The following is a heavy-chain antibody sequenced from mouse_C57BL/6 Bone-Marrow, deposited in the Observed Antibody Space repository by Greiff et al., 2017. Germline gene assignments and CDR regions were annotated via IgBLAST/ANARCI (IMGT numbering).Heavy chain of an antibody. CDR3: AGYGFAY. Sequence: VQLQQSGAELVKPGASVKLSCKASGYTFTSYWMQWIKERPGQGLEWIGEIDPSDSYINYNQKFKGKATLTVDTSPSTAYMQLSSLTSEDSAVYYCAGYGFAYWGQGTLVTVSA. CDR1: GYTFTSYW. V-gene: IGHV1-50*01. D-gene: IGHD2-2*01. CDR2: IDPSDSYI. J-gene: IGHJ3*01.